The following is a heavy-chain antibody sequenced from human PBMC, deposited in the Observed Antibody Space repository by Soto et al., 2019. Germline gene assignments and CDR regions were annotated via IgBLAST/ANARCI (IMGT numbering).Heavy chain of an antibody. J-gene: IGHJ5*02. CDR3: ARDSQQWLVRVGWWFDP. Sequence: QVQLVESGGDVVQPGRSLRLSCAASGFTFSSYAMHWVRQAPGKGLEWVAVISYDGSNKYYADSVKGRFTISRDNSKNTLYLQMNSLRAEDTAVYYCARDSQQWLVRVGWWFDPWGQGTLVTVSS. D-gene: IGHD6-19*01. CDR2: ISYDGSNK. CDR1: GFTFSSYA. V-gene: IGHV3-30-3*01.